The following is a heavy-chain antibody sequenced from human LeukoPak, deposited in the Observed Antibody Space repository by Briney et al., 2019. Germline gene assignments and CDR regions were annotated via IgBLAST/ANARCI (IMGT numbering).Heavy chain of an antibody. Sequence: GALVKLSCKASGYTFTSYGISWVRHAPGQGLEWMGWICAYNGNTNYAQELQGRVTMTTDTSTSTAYMELRSLRSDDTGVYYCARDYSSGWYYYYYYMDVGGKGSTVTV. V-gene: IGHV1-18*01. D-gene: IGHD6-19*01. CDR2: ICAYNGNT. J-gene: IGHJ6*03. CDR1: GYTFTSYG. CDR3: ARDYSSGWYYYYYYMDV.